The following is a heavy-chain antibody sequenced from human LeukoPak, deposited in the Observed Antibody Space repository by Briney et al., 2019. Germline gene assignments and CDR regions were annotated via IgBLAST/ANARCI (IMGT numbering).Heavy chain of an antibody. Sequence: PGGSLRLSCVASRFTFSDYYMSWIRQAPGKGLVWISYITNSGSTTFYADSVKGRFSISRDNANNSLFLQMNSLRAEDTAVYYCTRDVRLRHKYYYMDVWGKGTTVTVSS. CDR2: ITNSGSTT. CDR1: RFTFSDYY. V-gene: IGHV3-11*04. D-gene: IGHD4-17*01. CDR3: TRDVRLRHKYYYMDV. J-gene: IGHJ6*03.